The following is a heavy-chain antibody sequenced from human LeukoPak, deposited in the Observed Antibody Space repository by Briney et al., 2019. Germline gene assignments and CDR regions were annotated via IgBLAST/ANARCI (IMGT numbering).Heavy chain of an antibody. Sequence: GASLKVSCKAFGYTFTNYGISWVRQAPGQGLEWMGWINPNSGGTNYAQKFQGRVTMTRDTSISTAYMELSRLRSDDTAVYYCARGSTGSGSRGYSGYDYGNWFDPWGQGTLVTVSS. CDR1: GYTFTNYG. CDR2: INPNSGGT. V-gene: IGHV1-2*02. D-gene: IGHD5-12*01. CDR3: ARGSTGSGSRGYSGYDYGNWFDP. J-gene: IGHJ5*02.